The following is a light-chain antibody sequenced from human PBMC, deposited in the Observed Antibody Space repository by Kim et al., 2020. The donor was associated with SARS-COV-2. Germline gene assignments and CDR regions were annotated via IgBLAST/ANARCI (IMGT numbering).Light chain of an antibody. J-gene: IGKJ1*01. V-gene: IGKV1-5*03. CDR3: QQYNTYPGT. CDR1: ESISGW. CDR2: KAS. Sequence: DIQMTQSPATLSASVGDRVTSTCRASESISGWLAWYQQKPGKAPKPLINKASSLQSGVPSRFSGSGSGTEFTLTISSLQSDDFATYYCQQYNTYPGTFGQGTKVDIK.